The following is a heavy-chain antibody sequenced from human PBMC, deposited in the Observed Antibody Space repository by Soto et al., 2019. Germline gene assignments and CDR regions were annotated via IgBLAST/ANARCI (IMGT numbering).Heavy chain of an antibody. CDR1: GGSISSSSYY. V-gene: IGHV4-39*01. CDR3: AIKYYYDSSGYPRASFDY. J-gene: IGHJ4*02. Sequence: SETLSLTCTVSGGSISSSSYYWGWIRQPPWKGLEWIGSIYYSGSTYYDPSLKSRVTISVDTSKNQFSLKLSSVTAADTAVYYCAIKYYYDSSGYPRASFDYWGQGTLVTVSS. D-gene: IGHD3-22*01. CDR2: IYYSGST.